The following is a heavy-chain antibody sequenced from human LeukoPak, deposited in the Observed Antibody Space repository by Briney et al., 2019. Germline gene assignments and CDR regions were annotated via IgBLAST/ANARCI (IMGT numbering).Heavy chain of an antibody. J-gene: IGHJ4*02. Sequence: ASVKVSCKASGYTFTSYGISWVRQAPGQGLEWMGLISAYNGNTNYAQKHQGRVTLTTDPSTSTAYMEMRSLRSDDTAVYYCARVEVWEQHGDYWGQGTLVTVSS. D-gene: IGHD1-26*01. CDR2: ISAYNGNT. V-gene: IGHV1-18*01. CDR1: GYTFTSYG. CDR3: ARVEVWEQHGDY.